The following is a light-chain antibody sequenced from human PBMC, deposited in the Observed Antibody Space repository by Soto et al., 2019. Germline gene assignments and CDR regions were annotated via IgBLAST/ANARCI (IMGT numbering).Light chain of an antibody. CDR2: GAS. J-gene: IGKJ2*01. Sequence: EIVLTQSPGTLSLSPGERATLSCRASQSVSSYYLAWYQQKPGQAPRLLIYGASSRATGIPDRFSGSGSGTDFTLTISSLEPEDFAVYYCQQYGSSLYTVGQGTKLEIK. CDR3: QQYGSSLYT. V-gene: IGKV3-20*01. CDR1: QSVSSYY.